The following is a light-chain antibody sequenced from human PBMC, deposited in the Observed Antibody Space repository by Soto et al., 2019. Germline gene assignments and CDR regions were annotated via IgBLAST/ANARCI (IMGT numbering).Light chain of an antibody. CDR3: SSYTSSSIPYV. CDR1: SSDVGGYNY. V-gene: IGLV2-14*01. J-gene: IGLJ1*01. Sequence: QSVLTQPASVSGSPGQSITISCTGTSSDVGGYNYVSWYQQHPGKAPKLMIYDVSNRPSGASNRFSGSKSGNTASLTISGLQAEDEADYYCSSYTSSSIPYVFGTGTKVTVL. CDR2: DVS.